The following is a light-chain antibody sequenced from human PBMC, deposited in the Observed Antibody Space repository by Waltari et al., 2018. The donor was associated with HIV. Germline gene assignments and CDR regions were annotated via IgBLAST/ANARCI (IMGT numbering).Light chain of an antibody. V-gene: IGKV1-33*01. CDR2: DAS. CDR1: RDITNY. Sequence: DIQLTQSPSSLSASVGDSVPITCQASRDITNYLNWYQQKPGKAPNLLVFDASNLEAGVTSRFSGGGSGTDFTFTISSLQPEDIATYYCQQYDNLPYTFGQGTKVEI. J-gene: IGKJ2*01. CDR3: QQYDNLPYT.